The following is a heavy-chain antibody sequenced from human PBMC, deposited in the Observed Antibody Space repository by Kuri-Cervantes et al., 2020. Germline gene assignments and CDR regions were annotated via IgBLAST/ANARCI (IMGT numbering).Heavy chain of an antibody. V-gene: IGHV3-21*01. CDR2: ISSSSSYI. CDR1: GFNVNNYY. CDR3: ARGEGSSWDLRFYYYYYMDV. J-gene: IGHJ6*03. D-gene: IGHD6-13*01. Sequence: GGSLRLSCAASGFNVNNYYMSWVRQAPGRGLEWVSSISSSSSYIYYADSVKGRFTISRDNAKNSLYLQMNSLRAEDTAVYYCARGEGSSWDLRFYYYYYMDVWGKGTTVTVSS.